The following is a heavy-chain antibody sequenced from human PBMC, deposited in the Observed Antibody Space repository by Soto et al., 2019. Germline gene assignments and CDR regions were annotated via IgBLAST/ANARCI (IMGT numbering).Heavy chain of an antibody. Sequence: TGGSLRLSCATSGFTLNDYYISWVRQVPGKGLEWVGNIKGDGSDPHYVDSVKGRFTISRDNAENLIYLQMNHLRVEDTAMYYCARDPVTADWGQGTPVTVSS. CDR3: ARDPVTAD. CDR1: GFTLNDYY. J-gene: IGHJ4*02. V-gene: IGHV3-7*03. CDR2: IKGDGSDP.